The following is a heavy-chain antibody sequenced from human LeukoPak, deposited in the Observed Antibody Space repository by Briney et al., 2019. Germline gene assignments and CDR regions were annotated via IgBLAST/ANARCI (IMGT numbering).Heavy chain of an antibody. CDR2: IYHSGST. CDR3: ARVNYGGAFDI. J-gene: IGHJ3*02. Sequence: SETLSLTCAVSGSSISSGGYSWSWIRQPPGKGLEWIGYIYHSGSTYYNPSLKSRVTISVDRSKNQFSLKLSSVTAADTAVYYCARVNYGGAFDIWGQGTMVTVSS. D-gene: IGHD4-23*01. CDR1: GSSISSGGYS. V-gene: IGHV4-30-2*01.